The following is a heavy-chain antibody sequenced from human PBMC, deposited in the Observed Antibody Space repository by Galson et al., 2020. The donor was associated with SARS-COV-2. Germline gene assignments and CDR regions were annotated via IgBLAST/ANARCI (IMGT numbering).Heavy chain of an antibody. J-gene: IGHJ5*02. D-gene: IGHD3-10*01. CDR1: GGSIRSSLSY. CDR3: ARRELDWLDP. CDR2: VYYSGSA. V-gene: IGHV4-39*01. Sequence: ETSETLSLTCTVSGGSIRSSLSYWGWIRQPPGKGLEWIGNVYYSGSAYYHPSVKSRATITIDTSKSQFFLKMSSVTAADTAVYYCARRELDWLDPWGQGTLVIVSA.